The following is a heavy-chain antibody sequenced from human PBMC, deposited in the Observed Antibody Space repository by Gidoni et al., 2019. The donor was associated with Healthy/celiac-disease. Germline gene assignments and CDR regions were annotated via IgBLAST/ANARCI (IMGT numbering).Heavy chain of an antibody. J-gene: IGHJ4*02. V-gene: IGHV4-38-2*02. D-gene: IGHD1-1*01. CDR3: AREGNWNYDDY. CDR1: GYSISSGYY. CDR2: IYHSGST. Sequence: QVQLQESGPGLVKPSATLSLTCAVSGYSISSGYYWGWIRQPPGKGLEWIGSIYHSGSTYYNPSLKSRVTISVDTSKNQFSLKLSSVTAADTAVYYCAREGNWNYDDYWGQGTLVTVSS.